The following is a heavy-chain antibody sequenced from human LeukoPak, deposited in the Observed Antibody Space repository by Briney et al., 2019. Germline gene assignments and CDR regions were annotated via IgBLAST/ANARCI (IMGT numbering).Heavy chain of an antibody. D-gene: IGHD7-27*01. Sequence: KAGGSLRLSCAASGFTFSSYSMNWVRQAPGKGLEWVSSISSSSSYIYYADSVKGRFTISRDNAKNSLYLQMNSLRAEDTAVYYCARAPRNWGFDYWGRGTLVTVSS. V-gene: IGHV3-21*04. CDR3: ARAPRNWGFDY. J-gene: IGHJ4*02. CDR2: ISSSSSYI. CDR1: GFTFSSYS.